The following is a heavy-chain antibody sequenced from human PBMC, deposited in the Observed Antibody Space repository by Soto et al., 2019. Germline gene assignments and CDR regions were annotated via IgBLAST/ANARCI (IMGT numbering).Heavy chain of an antibody. V-gene: IGHV1-2*04. CDR1: GYTFTGYY. CDR3: ARGRVGATAYYYYYGMDV. D-gene: IGHD1-26*01. CDR2: IDPNSGGT. J-gene: IGHJ6*02. Sequence: ASVKVSCKASGYTFTGYYMHWVRQAPGQGLEWMGWIDPNSGGTNYAQKFQGWVTMTRDTSISTAYMELSRLRSDDTAVYYCARGRVGATAYYYYYGMDVWGQGTTVTVSS.